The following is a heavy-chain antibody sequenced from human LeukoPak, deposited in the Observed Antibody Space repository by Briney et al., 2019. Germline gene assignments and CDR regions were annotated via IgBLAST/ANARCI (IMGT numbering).Heavy chain of an antibody. D-gene: IGHD2-15*01. CDR3: ARGPDIAPTTSFRYGMDV. J-gene: IGHJ6*02. CDR1: GFTFSSYG. V-gene: IGHV3-74*01. Sequence: PGRSLRLSCAASGFTFSSYGMHWVRQVPGKGLVWVSRINGGGTTGYADSVKGRFTISRDNAKNTLYLQMNSLRAEDTAVYYCARGPDIAPTTSFRYGMDVWGQGTTVTVSS. CDR2: INGGGTT.